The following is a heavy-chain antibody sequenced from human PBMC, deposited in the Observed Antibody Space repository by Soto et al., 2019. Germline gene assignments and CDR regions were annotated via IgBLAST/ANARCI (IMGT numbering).Heavy chain of an antibody. CDR3: AKDGAVSSWYESIAWGDYYYMDV. Sequence: SLRLSCAASGFTFDDYAMHWVRQAPGKGLEWVSGISWNSGSIGYADSVKGRFTISRDNAKNSLYLQMNSLRADDTALYYCAKDGAVSSWYESIAWGDYYYMDVWGKGTTVTVSS. V-gene: IGHV3-9*01. D-gene: IGHD6-13*01. J-gene: IGHJ6*03. CDR1: GFTFDDYA. CDR2: ISWNSGSI.